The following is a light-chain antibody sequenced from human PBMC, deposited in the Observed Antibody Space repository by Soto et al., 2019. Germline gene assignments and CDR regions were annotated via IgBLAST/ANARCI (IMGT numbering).Light chain of an antibody. CDR3: QQYNNWPPGT. CDR1: QSVSSN. J-gene: IGKJ1*01. CDR2: GAS. V-gene: IGKV3-15*01. Sequence: EIVMTQSPATLSVSPGERATLSCRASQSVSSNLAWYQQKPGQAPRLLIYGASTRATAIPARFSGSGSGTEFNLTISSLQSEDFAVYYCQQYNNWPPGTFGQGTKVEIK.